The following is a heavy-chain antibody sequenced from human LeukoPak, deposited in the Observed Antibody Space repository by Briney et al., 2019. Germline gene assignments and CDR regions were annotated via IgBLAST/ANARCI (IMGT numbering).Heavy chain of an antibody. CDR3: TRHQTNNYGPGTPFDF. J-gene: IGHJ4*02. CDR1: GGSISSYY. D-gene: IGHD3-10*01. CDR2: VYGGGST. Sequence: SETLSLTCTVSGGSISSYYLSWIRQPAGKGLEWIGRVYGGGSTNYSPSLKSRVFISVDTSNNQFSLNLSSVTAADTAVYFCTRHQTNNYGPGTPFDFWGQGTLVSVSS. V-gene: IGHV4-4*07.